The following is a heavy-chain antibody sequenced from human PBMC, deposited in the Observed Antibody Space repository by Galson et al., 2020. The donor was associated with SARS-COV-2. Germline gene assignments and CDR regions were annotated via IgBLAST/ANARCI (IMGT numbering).Heavy chain of an antibody. Sequence: GGSLRLSCAASGFTFSSYAMHWVRQAPGKVLEWVAVISYDGSNTYYAEPVKGRFTIPRDNSKTKLYLQMNSLRAEDTAVYYCARIPSLSIVVVVAATYYMDVWGKGTTVTVSS. CDR1: GFTFSSYA. D-gene: IGHD2-15*01. CDR3: ARIPSLSIVVVVAATYYMDV. J-gene: IGHJ6*03. CDR2: ISYDGSNT. V-gene: IGHV3-30*04.